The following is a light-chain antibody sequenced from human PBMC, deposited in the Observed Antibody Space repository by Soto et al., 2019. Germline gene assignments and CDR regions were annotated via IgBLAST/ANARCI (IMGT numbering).Light chain of an antibody. V-gene: IGLV2-14*01. CDR2: EVT. CDR3: SSLRSGSTRV. CDR1: SSDVGGYDY. Sequence: QSALTQPASVSGSPGQSIAISCTGTSSDVGGYDYVSWYQQHPDKAPKLIVYEVTHRPSGVSSRFSGSKSGNTASLTISGLQAEDEADYYCSSLRSGSTRVFGTGTKVIV. J-gene: IGLJ1*01.